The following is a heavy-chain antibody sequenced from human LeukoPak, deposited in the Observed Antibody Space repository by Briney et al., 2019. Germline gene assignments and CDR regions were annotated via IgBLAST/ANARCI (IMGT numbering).Heavy chain of an antibody. CDR2: VGGSGVKT. CDR3: AKRGDCSGTCTYDY. CDR1: GFTFSNYA. J-gene: IGHJ4*02. D-gene: IGHD2-2*01. Sequence: GGSLRLSCAASGFTFSNYAIHWVRQAPGKRLEWVSIVGGSGVKTYYADSVKGRFTISRDNSKNTVYLQMNSLRAEDTAVYYCAKRGDCSGTCTYDYWGQGTLVTVSS. V-gene: IGHV3-23*01.